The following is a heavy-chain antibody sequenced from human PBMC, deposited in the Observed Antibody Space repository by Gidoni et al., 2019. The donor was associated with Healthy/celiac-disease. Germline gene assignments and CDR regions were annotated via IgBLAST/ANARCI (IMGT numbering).Heavy chain of an antibody. CDR3: AESRPSIHDILTGYYLDY. CDR1: GFTFSSYA. CDR2: ISGSGGST. J-gene: IGHJ4*02. V-gene: IGHV3-23*01. Sequence: EVQLLESGGGLVQPGGSLRLSCAASGFTFSSYARSWVRQAPGKGLEWVSAISGSGGSTYYADSVKGRFTISRDNSKNTLYLQMNSLRAEDTAVYYCAESRPSIHDILTGYYLDYWGQGTLVTVSS. D-gene: IGHD3-9*01.